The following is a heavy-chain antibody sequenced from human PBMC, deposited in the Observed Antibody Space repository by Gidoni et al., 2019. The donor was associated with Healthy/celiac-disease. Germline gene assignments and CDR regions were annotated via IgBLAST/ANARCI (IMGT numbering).Heavy chain of an antibody. V-gene: IGHV3-21*01. J-gene: IGHJ3*02. CDR2: ISSSSSYI. CDR1: GFTFSSYS. Sequence: EVQLVESGGGLVKPGGSLRLSCAASGFTFSSYSMNWVRQAPGKGLEWVSSISSSSSYIYYADSVKGRFTISRDNAKNSLYLQMNSLRAEDTAVYYCALEHMRWSRGAFDIWGQGTMVTVSS. CDR3: ALEHMRWSRGAFDI. D-gene: IGHD2-21*01.